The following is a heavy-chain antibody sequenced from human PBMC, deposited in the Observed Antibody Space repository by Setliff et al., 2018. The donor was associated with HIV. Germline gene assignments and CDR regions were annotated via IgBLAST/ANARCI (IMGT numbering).Heavy chain of an antibody. J-gene: IGHJ4*02. CDR1: GDTFTTYD. V-gene: IGHV1-8*02. D-gene: IGHD7-27*01. CDR3: ARQLSNSLDY. CDR2: MNTNSGNT. Sequence: ASVKVSCKASGDTFTTYDINWVRQATGQGPEWIGWMNTNSGNTGYAQKFQVRVTMTRNTSISTAYMELNSLRSDDTAVYYCARQLSNSLDYWGQGTLVTVSS.